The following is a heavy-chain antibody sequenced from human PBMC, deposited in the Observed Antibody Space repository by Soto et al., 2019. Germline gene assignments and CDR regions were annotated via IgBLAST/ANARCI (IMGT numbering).Heavy chain of an antibody. Sequence: QVQLVQSGAEVKKPAASVKLSCKASGYTFTSYGISWLRQAPGQGLEWMGWISTYNGNTNYVQKVQGRVTMTTDTSTSTAYMEVRSLRSDDTAVYYCARGDYGDYLWFDPWGQGTLVTVSS. D-gene: IGHD4-17*01. J-gene: IGHJ5*02. CDR2: ISTYNGNT. CDR3: ARGDYGDYLWFDP. V-gene: IGHV1-18*01. CDR1: GYTFTSYG.